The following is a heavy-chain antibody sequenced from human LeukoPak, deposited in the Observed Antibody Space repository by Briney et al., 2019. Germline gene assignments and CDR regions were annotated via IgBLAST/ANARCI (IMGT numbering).Heavy chain of an antibody. J-gene: IGHJ4*02. CDR2: MNPNSGNT. CDR3: VTAPRVGATEGPFDY. D-gene: IGHD1-26*01. Sequence: ASVKVSCKASGYTFNTYGISWVRQAPGQGLEWMGWMNPNSGNTGYAQKFQGRVTMTRNTSISTAYMELSSLRSEDTAVYYCVTAPRVGATEGPFDYWGQGTLVSVSS. V-gene: IGHV1-8*02. CDR1: GYTFNTYG.